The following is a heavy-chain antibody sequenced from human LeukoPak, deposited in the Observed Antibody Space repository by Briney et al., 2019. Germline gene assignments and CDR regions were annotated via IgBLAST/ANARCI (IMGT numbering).Heavy chain of an antibody. CDR2: IYSGGST. Sequence: RPGGSLRLSCAASGFTVSSNYMSWVRQAPGKGLEWVAVIYSGGSTYYADSVKGRFTISRDNSKNTLYLQMNSLRAEDTAVYYCARGSSSSWYVYDYWGQGTLVTVSS. CDR3: ARGSSSSWYVYDY. CDR1: GFTVSSNY. D-gene: IGHD6-13*01. J-gene: IGHJ4*02. V-gene: IGHV3-66*01.